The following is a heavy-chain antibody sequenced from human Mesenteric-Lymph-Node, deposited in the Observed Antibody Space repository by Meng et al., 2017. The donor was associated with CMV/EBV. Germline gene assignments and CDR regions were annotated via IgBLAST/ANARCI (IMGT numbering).Heavy chain of an antibody. CDR1: GYTFTSYG. CDR2: INPNSGGT. V-gene: IGHV1-2*02. D-gene: IGHD5-18*01. CDR3: AKRGYSYGYYYGMDV. Sequence: ASVKVSCKASGYTFTSYGISWVRQAPGQGLEWMGWINPNSGGTNYAQKFQGRVTMARDTSISTAYMELSRLRSDDTAVYYCAKRGYSYGYYYGMDVWGQGTTVTVSS. J-gene: IGHJ6*02.